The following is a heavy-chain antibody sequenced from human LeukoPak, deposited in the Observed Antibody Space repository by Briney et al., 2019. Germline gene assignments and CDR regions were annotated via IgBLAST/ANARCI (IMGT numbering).Heavy chain of an antibody. J-gene: IGHJ5*02. CDR2: INHSGST. CDR3: ARRSFGDYDFWSGYSPDWFDP. Sequence: PSETLSLTCAVYGGSFSGYYWSWIRQPPGKGLEWIGEINHSGSTNYNPSLKSRVTISVDTSKNQFSLKLSSVTAADTAVYYCARRSFGDYDFWSGYSPDWFDPWGQGTLVTVSS. V-gene: IGHV4-34*01. D-gene: IGHD3-3*01. CDR1: GGSFSGYY.